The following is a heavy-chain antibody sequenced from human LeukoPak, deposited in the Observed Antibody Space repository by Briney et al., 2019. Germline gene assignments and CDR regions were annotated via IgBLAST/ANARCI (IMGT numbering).Heavy chain of an antibody. J-gene: IGHJ4*02. Sequence: GGSLRLSCAASGFTFSSYGMPWVRQAPGKGLEWVAVISYDGSNKYYADSVKGRFTISRDNSKNTLYLQMNSLRAEDTAVYYCARDKGDYVYLFDYWGQGTLVTVSS. CDR1: GFTFSSYG. V-gene: IGHV3-30*03. CDR2: ISYDGSNK. D-gene: IGHD3-10*02. CDR3: ARDKGDYVYLFDY.